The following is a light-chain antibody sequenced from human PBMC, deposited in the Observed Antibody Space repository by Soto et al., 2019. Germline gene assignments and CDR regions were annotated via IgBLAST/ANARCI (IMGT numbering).Light chain of an antibody. CDR1: QGISSF. V-gene: IGKV1-9*01. CDR3: QQLRDYPLT. J-gene: IGKJ4*01. CDR2: GAS. Sequence: DIQVTQSPSSLSSSIGDRVTITCRASQGISSFLAWYQQKPGNAPELLIFGASTLQSGVPSRFSGSGSGTDFTLTISSLQPEDFATYYCQQLRDYPLTFGGGTKVEIK.